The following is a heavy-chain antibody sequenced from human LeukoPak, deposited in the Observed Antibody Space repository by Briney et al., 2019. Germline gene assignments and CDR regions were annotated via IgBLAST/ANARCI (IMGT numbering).Heavy chain of an antibody. V-gene: IGHV3-30*02. Sequence: GGSLRLSCAASGFTFSSYGMHWVRQAPGKGLEWVSFRRYDGSNKYYADSVKGRFTISRDNSKNTLYLQVNSLRAEDTAVYYCAKDTVKVTTIRRVPHYMDVWGKGTTVTISS. CDR2: RRYDGSNK. CDR3: AKDTVKVTTIRRVPHYMDV. D-gene: IGHD4-17*01. CDR1: GFTFSSYG. J-gene: IGHJ6*03.